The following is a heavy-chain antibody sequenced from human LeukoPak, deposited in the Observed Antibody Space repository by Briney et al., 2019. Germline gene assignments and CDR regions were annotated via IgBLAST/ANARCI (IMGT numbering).Heavy chain of an antibody. D-gene: IGHD6-19*01. CDR3: ARGADSSGWSDDY. J-gene: IGHJ4*02. CDR2: ITSSSSYI. CDR1: GFTFRTYS. V-gene: IGHV3-21*01. Sequence: KAGGSLRLSCAASGFTFRTYSMIWVRQTPGKGLEWVSSITSSSSYIFYADSVKGRFTISRDNAKNSLSLQMNSLRAEDTAVYYCARGADSSGWSDDYWGQGTLVTVSS.